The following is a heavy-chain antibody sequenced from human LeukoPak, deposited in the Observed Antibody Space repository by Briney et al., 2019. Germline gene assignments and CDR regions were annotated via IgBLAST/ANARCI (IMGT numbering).Heavy chain of an antibody. Sequence: PSETLSLTCTVSGGSISSSSYYWGWIRQPPGKGLEWIGSIYDSGSTYYNPSLKSRVTISVDTSKNQFSLKLSSVTAADTAVYYCARHLRGGIFGFDYWGQGTLVTVSS. CDR3: ARHLRGGIFGFDY. CDR2: IYDSGST. J-gene: IGHJ4*02. D-gene: IGHD3-3*01. V-gene: IGHV4-39*01. CDR1: GGSISSSSYY.